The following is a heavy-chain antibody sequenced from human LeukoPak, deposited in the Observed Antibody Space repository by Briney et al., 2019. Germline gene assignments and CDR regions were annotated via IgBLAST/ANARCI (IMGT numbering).Heavy chain of an antibody. CDR3: ARDLNWETY. V-gene: IGHV6-1*01. CDR2: TYYRSKWYN. D-gene: IGHD7-27*01. CDR1: GDSVSSNSAT. J-gene: IGHJ4*02. Sequence: SQTLSLTCAISGDSVSSNSATWTWIRQSPSRGLEWLGRTYYRSKWYNDYAQSVKSRITFSPDTSKNQFSLHLNSVTPADTAVYYCARDLNWETYWGQGTLVSVSS.